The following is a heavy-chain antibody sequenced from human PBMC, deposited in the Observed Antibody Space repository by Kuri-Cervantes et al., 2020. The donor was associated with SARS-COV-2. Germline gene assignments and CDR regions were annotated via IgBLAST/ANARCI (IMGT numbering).Heavy chain of an antibody. CDR2: FFTRGST. Sequence: GSLRLSCAISGASVADDSWNWVRQSAGKGLEWIGRFFTRGSTSYNPSLKSRVTISLDTSKNLFSLSLSSVTAANTAVYYCARQMMSSITIFGVVITRNWFDPWGQGTLVTVSS. CDR1: GASVADDS. V-gene: IGHV4-4*07. CDR3: ARQMMSSITIFGVVITRNWFDP. J-gene: IGHJ5*02. D-gene: IGHD3-3*01.